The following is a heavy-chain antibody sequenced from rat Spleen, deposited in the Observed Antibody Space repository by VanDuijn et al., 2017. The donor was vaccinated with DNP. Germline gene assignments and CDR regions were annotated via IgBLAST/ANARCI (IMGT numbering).Heavy chain of an antibody. Sequence: EVQLVESGGGSVQPGRSMKLSCSASGFNFNNYYMAWVRQAPTKGLEWVASISTGGGNTYYRDSVKGRFTISRDNAKATLYLQMDSLRSEETATYYCTTEGDISSYWYFDFWGPGTMVTVSS. CDR3: TTEGDISSYWYFDF. J-gene: IGHJ1*01. V-gene: IGHV5S11*01. CDR1: GFNFNNYY. CDR2: ISTGGGNT. D-gene: IGHD4-1*01.